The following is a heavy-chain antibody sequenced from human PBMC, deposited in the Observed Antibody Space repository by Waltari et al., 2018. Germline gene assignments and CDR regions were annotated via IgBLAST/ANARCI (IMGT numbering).Heavy chain of an antibody. V-gene: IGHV1-8*01. CDR3: ARSRSTSRYCMDV. D-gene: IGHD4-4*01. Sequence: QVQLVQSGAEVKKRGALVKVYCKASGYTFTSYDINWVRQATGQGLEWVGWRNRNSCNTSYAQKFQGRFTITRNTSISTAYNELSSLRADDTDVYYCARSRSTSRYCMDVWGKGTTVTFSS. J-gene: IGHJ6*03. CDR1: GYTFTSYD. CDR2: RNRNSCNT.